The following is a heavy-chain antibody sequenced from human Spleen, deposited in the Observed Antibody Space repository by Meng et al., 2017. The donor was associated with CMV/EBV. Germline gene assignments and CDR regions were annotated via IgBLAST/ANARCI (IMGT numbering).Heavy chain of an antibody. D-gene: IGHD3-10*01. CDR1: GGTFSIYS. CDR2: VIPMTGTA. Sequence: SVKVSCKASGGTFSIYSVNWVRQAPGQGLEWMGRVIPMTGTADFAQKFQGRVTITADKSTGTAYMELSSLRSDDTAIYYCARDDYDGALHYWGQGTLVTVSS. V-gene: IGHV1-69*08. CDR3: ARDDYDGALHY. J-gene: IGHJ4*02.